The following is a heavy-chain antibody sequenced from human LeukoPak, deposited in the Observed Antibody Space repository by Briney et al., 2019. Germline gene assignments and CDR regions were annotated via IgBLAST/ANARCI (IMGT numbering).Heavy chain of an antibody. CDR2: IWYDGSDK. D-gene: IGHD6-13*01. Sequence: GGSLRLSCVTSGFTFSEFAMHWVRQAPGKGLERVAAIWYDGSDKYYADSVKGRFTISRDNSKNTLYLQMNSLRAEDTAVYYCARDWAGMTAPGPFDYWGQGTLVTVSS. CDR3: ARDWAGMTAPGPFDY. J-gene: IGHJ4*02. CDR1: GFTFSEFA. V-gene: IGHV3-33*01.